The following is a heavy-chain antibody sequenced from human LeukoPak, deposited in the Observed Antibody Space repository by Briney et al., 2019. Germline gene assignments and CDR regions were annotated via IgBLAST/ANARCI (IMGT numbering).Heavy chain of an antibody. CDR1: GGSISSSNW. J-gene: IGHJ4*02. CDR3: ARGEEYGSGTVHFDY. V-gene: IGHV4-4*02. CDR2: IHHSGGT. D-gene: IGHD3-10*01. Sequence: SGTLSLTCAVSGGSISSSNWWSWVRQPPGKGLEWIGEIHHSGGTNYNPSLKSRVTISADRSNNRFSLSLNSVTAADTAVFYCARGEEYGSGTVHFDYWGQGILVTVSS.